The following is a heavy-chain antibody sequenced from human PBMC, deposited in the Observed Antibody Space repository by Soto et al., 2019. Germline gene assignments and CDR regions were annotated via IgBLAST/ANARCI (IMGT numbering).Heavy chain of an antibody. V-gene: IGHV3-23*01. CDR2: ISGSGGST. Sequence: EVQLLESGGGLVQPGGSLRLSCAASGFTFSSYAMSWVRQAPGKGLEWVSAISGSGGSTYYADSVKGRFTISRDNSKNTLYLQMNSLRAEDTAVYYCAKVPNEKEDGQWLVIVYYYGMDVWGQGTTVTVSS. D-gene: IGHD6-19*01. CDR3: AKVPNEKEDGQWLVIVYYYGMDV. CDR1: GFTFSSYA. J-gene: IGHJ6*02.